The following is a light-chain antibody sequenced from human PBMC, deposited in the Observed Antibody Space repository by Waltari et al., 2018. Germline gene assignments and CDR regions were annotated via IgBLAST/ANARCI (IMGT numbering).Light chain of an antibody. V-gene: IGLV1-40*01. J-gene: IGLJ2*01. CDR3: QSYDSSLSGSRV. Sequence: QSVLTQPPSVSGARGQRVTISCTGSSSNIGAGYDVHWDRQPPGTAPKLLRNGNSNGPSGVPYRVSCSESGTTASLAITGLQAEDGADYDCQSYDSSLSGSRVFGGGTKLTVL. CDR1: SSNIGAGYD. CDR2: GNS.